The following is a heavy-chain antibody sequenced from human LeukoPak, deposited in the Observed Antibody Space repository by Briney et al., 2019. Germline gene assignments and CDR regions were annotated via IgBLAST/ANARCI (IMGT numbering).Heavy chain of an antibody. Sequence: GESLQISCKGLGYRLTSYWIGWVRQMPGKGLEGMGIIYPGDSDTSYSPSFQGQVTTSADKSISTAYLQWSSLKASDTAMYYCARHLMDDYGDGEAFDIWGQGTMVTVSS. CDR1: GYRLTSYW. CDR3: ARHLMDDYGDGEAFDI. V-gene: IGHV5-51*01. J-gene: IGHJ3*02. D-gene: IGHD4-17*01. CDR2: IYPGDSDT.